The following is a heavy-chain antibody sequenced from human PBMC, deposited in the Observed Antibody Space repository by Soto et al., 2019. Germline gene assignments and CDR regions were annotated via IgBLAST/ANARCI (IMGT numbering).Heavy chain of an antibody. CDR2: IYYSGST. J-gene: IGHJ4*02. D-gene: IGHD6-6*01. CDR3: ARSTIEPRLFMYPLDS. V-gene: IGHV4-59*08. Sequence: PSETLSLTCTVSGGSISSYYWSWIRQPPGKGLEWIGYIYYSGSTNYNPSLKSRVTISVDTSKNQFSLKLSSVTAADTAVYYCARSTIEPRLFMYPLDSWGQGTLVTVSS. CDR1: GGSISSYY.